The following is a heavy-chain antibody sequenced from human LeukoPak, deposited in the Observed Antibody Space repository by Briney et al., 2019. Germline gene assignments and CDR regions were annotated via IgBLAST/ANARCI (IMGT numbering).Heavy chain of an antibody. CDR2: IDPNSGGT. CDR3: ASRRDSGSFGADY. D-gene: IGHD1-26*01. J-gene: IGHJ4*02. Sequence: ASVKVSCKTSGYTFTGYYIHWVRQAPGQGLEWMGRIDPNSGGTNYAQKFQGRVTITRDTPISTAYVELSRLTSDDTAVYYCASRRDSGSFGADYWGQGTLVTVSS. V-gene: IGHV1-2*06. CDR1: GYTFTGYY.